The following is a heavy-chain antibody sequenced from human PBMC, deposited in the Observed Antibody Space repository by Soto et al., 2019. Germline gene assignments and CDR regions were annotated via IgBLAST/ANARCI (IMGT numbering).Heavy chain of an antibody. CDR1: GFMFDNYA. CDR2: ISWNSGTI. Sequence: EVQLVESGGGLVQPGRSLRLSCAASGFMFDNYAMHWVQQAPGKGLEWVSGISWNSGTIGYADSVKGRFTISRDNAKNSLYLQMNSLRAEDTALYYCAKSTGGTANGMDVWGQVTTVTVSS. J-gene: IGHJ6*02. CDR3: AKSTGGTANGMDV. V-gene: IGHV3-9*01. D-gene: IGHD2-8*02.